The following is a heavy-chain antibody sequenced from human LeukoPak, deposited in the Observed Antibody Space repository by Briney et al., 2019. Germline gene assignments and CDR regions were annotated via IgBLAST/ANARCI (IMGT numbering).Heavy chain of an antibody. J-gene: IGHJ4*03. Sequence: EPSETLSLTCAVYGWSFCAYYWSWIRQSPGKGLEWIAEINHRGDTNYNPSVKSRVSISVDTSKNQFSLKVTSLTAADTAVYYCARGPTISETGYFDYWGQGTLVTVSS. CDR1: GWSFCAYY. CDR2: INHRGDT. CDR3: ARGPTISETGYFDY. V-gene: IGHV4-34*01. D-gene: IGHD1-1*01.